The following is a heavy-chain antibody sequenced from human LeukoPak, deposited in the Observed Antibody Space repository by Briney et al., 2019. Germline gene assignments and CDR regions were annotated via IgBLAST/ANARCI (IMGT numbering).Heavy chain of an antibody. CDR3: ARDTHYSSSSGYYYYYMNV. CDR2: IFYSGST. V-gene: IGHV4-39*07. D-gene: IGHD6-6*01. CDR1: SGSISTSNYY. Sequence: SETLSLTCTVSSGSISTSNYYWGWVRQPPGNALEWIGNIFYSGSTYYNPSLKSRVTISIDTSKNQFSLRLSSVTAADTAVYYCARDTHYSSSSGYYYYYMNVWGKGTTVTVSS. J-gene: IGHJ6*03.